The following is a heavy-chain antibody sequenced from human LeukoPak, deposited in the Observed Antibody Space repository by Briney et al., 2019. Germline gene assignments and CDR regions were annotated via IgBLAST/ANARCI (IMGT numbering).Heavy chain of an antibody. V-gene: IGHV1-8*01. Sequence: ASVKVSCKASGYTFTSYDINWVRQATGQGLEWMGWMNPNSANTGYAQKFQGRVTMTRDTSISTAYMELSSLTSEDTAVYYCARGPSYGSGSYNIYGLDYWGQGTLVTVSS. CDR3: ARGPSYGSGSYNIYGLDY. CDR1: GYTFTSYD. D-gene: IGHD3-10*01. J-gene: IGHJ4*02. CDR2: MNPNSANT.